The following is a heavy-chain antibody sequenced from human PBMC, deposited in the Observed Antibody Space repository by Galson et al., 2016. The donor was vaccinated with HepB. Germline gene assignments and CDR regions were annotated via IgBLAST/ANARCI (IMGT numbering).Heavy chain of an antibody. D-gene: IGHD2-21*02. Sequence: SVKVSCKASGGVFSSYGINWVRQAPGQGLEWMGGIIPIFGTANYAQKFQGRVMITADEATITAYMELSSLTFEDTAVYYCARAQPVTSINFFEYWGQGTLVTVSS. CDR1: GGVFSSYG. V-gene: IGHV1-69*13. CDR3: ARAQPVTSINFFEY. J-gene: IGHJ4*02. CDR2: IIPIFGTA.